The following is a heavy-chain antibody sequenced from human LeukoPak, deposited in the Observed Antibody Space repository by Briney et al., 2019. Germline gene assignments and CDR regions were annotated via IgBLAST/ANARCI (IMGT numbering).Heavy chain of an antibody. CDR1: GFTFSSYS. CDR3: ARETSTKYCSSTSCYLYYYYGMDV. D-gene: IGHD2-2*01. J-gene: IGHJ6*04. CDR2: ISSSSSYI. Sequence: PGGSLRLSCAASGFTFSSYSMNWVRRAPGKGLEWVSSISSSSSYIYYADSVKGRFTISRDNAKNSLYLQMNSLRAEDTAVYYCARETSTKYCSSTSCYLYYYYGMDVWGKGTTVTVSS. V-gene: IGHV3-21*01.